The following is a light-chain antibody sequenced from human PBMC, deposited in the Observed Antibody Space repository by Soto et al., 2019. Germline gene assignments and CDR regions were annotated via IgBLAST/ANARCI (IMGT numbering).Light chain of an antibody. J-gene: IGKJ1*01. CDR3: QHYGSSPRT. V-gene: IGKV3-20*01. CDR1: QSVGTR. CDR2: GAS. Sequence: EILLTQSPDTRSLSPGERATLSCRAAQSVGTRLAWYQHKTGQAPRLLISGASSTATGIPDRFTGSGSGTDFTLTINRLEPADFAVYYCQHYGSSPRTFGQGTKVDIK.